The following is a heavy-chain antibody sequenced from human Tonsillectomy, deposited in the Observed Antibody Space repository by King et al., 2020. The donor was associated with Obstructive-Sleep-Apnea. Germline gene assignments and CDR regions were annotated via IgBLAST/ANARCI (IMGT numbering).Heavy chain of an antibody. V-gene: IGHV3-7*04. CDR1: GFTFSSYW. J-gene: IGHJ4*02. Sequence: VQLVESGGGLVQPGGSLRLSCAASGFTFSSYWMSWVRQAPGKGLEWVANIKRDGSGKYYVDSVKGRCTISRDNATNSRYLQMNRLRAEDTAVYYCARGEALYWGQGTLVTVSS. CDR2: IKRDGSGK. CDR3: ARGEALY. D-gene: IGHD1-26*01.